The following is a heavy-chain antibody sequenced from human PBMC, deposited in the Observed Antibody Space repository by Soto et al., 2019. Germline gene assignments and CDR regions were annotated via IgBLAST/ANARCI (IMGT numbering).Heavy chain of an antibody. V-gene: IGHV4-30-2*03. CDR2: IYYSGNT. D-gene: IGHD1-20*01. J-gene: IGHJ4*02. CDR3: ARRITRPERFDY. CDR1: GGSISSGDYS. Sequence: SETLYLTCAVSGGSISSGDYSWNWIRQPPGKGLEWIGYIYYSGNTYYNPSLQSRVTISVDTSKNQFSLKLTSATDADTAVYYCARRITRPERFDYWGQGALVTVSS.